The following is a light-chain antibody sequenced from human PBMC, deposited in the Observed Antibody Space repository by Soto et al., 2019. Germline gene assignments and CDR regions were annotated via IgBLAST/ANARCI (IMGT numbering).Light chain of an antibody. CDR1: QSVTSKY. Sequence: EDVLTQSPGTLSLSPGERATLSCRASQSVTSKYLAWYQQRPGQAPRLLIYGGSSRATGIPDRFSGSGSGTDFTLTISRLEPEDFVVYYCHLYGTSPLYTFGQGTRLESK. CDR2: GGS. CDR3: HLYGTSPLYT. V-gene: IGKV3-20*01. J-gene: IGKJ2*01.